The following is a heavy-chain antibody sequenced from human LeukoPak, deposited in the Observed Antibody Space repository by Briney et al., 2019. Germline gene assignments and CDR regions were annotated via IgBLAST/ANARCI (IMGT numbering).Heavy chain of an antibody. V-gene: IGHV4-39*01. CDR3: ASVPSTYYYGMDV. CDR1: GGSISSSSYY. Sequence: SETLSLTCTVSGGSISSSSYYWGWIRQPPGKGLEWIGSIYYSGSTYYNPSLKSRVTISVDTSKNQFSLKLSSVTAADTAVYYCASVPSTYYYGMDVWGQGTTVAVSS. J-gene: IGHJ6*02. CDR2: IYYSGST. D-gene: IGHD2-2*01.